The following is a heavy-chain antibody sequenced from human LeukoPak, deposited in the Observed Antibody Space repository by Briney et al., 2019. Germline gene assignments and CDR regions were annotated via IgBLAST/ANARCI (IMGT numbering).Heavy chain of an antibody. J-gene: IGHJ4*02. Sequence: SETLSLTCTVSGASISDYYWSWIRQPPGKGLEWIGHIYYTGSTNSNPSLKSRVTISVDPSKNQFSLRLTSVTAADTAVYYCAKGGYYFDYWGQGTLVTVSS. V-gene: IGHV4-59*12. CDR3: AKGGYYFDY. CDR2: IYYTGST. CDR1: GASISDYY. D-gene: IGHD5-12*01.